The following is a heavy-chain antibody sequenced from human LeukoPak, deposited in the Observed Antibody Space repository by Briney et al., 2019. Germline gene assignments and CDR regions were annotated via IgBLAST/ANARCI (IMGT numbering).Heavy chain of an antibody. CDR1: GFTFRSYV. J-gene: IGHJ6*02. CDR3: AKAYCSSTSCYTDYSYGMDV. Sequence: GGSLRLPCAASGFTFRSYVMNWVRQTPGKGLEWVSALSGSGGSTNYAGSVTGRFIISRDNSKNTLYLQMNSLRAEDTAVYYCAKAYCSSTSCYTDYSYGMDVWGQGTTVTVSS. D-gene: IGHD2-2*02. CDR2: LSGSGGST. V-gene: IGHV3-23*01.